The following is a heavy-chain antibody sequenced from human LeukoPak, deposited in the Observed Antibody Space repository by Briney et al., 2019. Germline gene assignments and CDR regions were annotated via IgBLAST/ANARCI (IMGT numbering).Heavy chain of an antibody. CDR3: AREGVSVYFDY. CDR1: GFTFSAYW. D-gene: IGHD3-16*01. Sequence: GGSLRLSCAASGFTFSAYWMHWVRQAPGKGLVWVSRINTDGSSPTYAASVKGRFTISRDNAKNSLYLQMNSLRAEDTAVYYCAREGVSVYFDYWGQGTLVTVSS. CDR2: INTDGSSP. J-gene: IGHJ4*02. V-gene: IGHV3-74*01.